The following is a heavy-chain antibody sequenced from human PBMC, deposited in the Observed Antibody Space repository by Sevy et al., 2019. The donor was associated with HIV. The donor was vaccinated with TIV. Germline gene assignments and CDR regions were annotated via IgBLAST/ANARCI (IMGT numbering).Heavy chain of an antibody. D-gene: IGHD6-19*01. CDR2: IGYDGSNK. CDR1: GFTFSSYG. Sequence: GGSLRLSCAASGFTFSSYGMHWVHQAPGKGLEWVAVIGYDGSNKYYADSVKGRFTISRDNSKNTLYLQMNSLRAEDTGVYYCGRFYSSGSREYYYGMDVWGQGTTVTVSS. V-gene: IGHV3-33*01. CDR3: GRFYSSGSREYYYGMDV. J-gene: IGHJ6*02.